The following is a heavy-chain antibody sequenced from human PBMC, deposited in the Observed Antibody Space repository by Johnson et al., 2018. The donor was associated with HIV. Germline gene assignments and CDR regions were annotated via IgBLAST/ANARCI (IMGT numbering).Heavy chain of an antibody. CDR2: ISWNSGNK. CDR3: TRRDSSELGDAFDI. D-gene: IGHD6-6*01. J-gene: IGHJ3*02. V-gene: IGHV3-9*01. Sequence: VRLVESGGGVVQSGRSLRLSCAASGFTFDDYAMHWVRQAPGKGLEWVSGISWNSGNKGYVDSVKGRFTISRDNAKNSLYLQMNSLRAEDTALYFCTRRDSSELGDAFDIWGQGTMVTVSS. CDR1: GFTFDDYA.